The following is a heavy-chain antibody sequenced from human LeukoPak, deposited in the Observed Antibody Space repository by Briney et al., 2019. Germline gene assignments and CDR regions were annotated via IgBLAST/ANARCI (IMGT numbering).Heavy chain of an antibody. J-gene: IGHJ4*02. CDR3: ARLRAYYYDSSGYYNFDF. D-gene: IGHD3-22*01. Sequence: SETLSLTCTVSGGSTSSSSFYWGWIRQPPGKGLECIARISYSGRTYYNPSLQSRVTISVDTSKNQFSLRLSSVTAADTAVYYCARLRAYYYDSSGYYNFDFWGQGTLVTVSS. CDR2: ISYSGRT. V-gene: IGHV4-39*01. CDR1: GGSTSSSSFY.